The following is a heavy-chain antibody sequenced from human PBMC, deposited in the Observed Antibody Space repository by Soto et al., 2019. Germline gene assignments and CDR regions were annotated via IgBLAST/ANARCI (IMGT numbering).Heavy chain of an antibody. V-gene: IGHV1-3*01. CDR3: AGSIVVVTALDY. CDR2: INAGNGNT. J-gene: IGHJ4*02. Sequence: ASVKVSCKASGYTFTSYAMHWVRQAPGQRLEWMGWINAGNGNTKYSQKFQGRVAITRDTSASTAYMELSSLRSEDTAVYYCAGSIVVVTALDYWGQGTLVTVSS. CDR1: GYTFTSYA. D-gene: IGHD2-21*02.